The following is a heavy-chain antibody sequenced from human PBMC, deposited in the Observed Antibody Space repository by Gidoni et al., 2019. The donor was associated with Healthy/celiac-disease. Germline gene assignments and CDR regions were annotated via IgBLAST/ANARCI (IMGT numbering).Heavy chain of an antibody. V-gene: IGHV1-69*01. CDR2: IIPIFGTA. CDR1: GGTFSSYA. Sequence: QVQLVQSGAEVKKPGSSVKVSCKASGGTFSSYAISWVRQAPGQGLEWMGGIIPIFGTANYAQKFQGRVTITADESTSTAYMELSSLRSEDTAVYYCARGVEMATIPPPYYYGMDVWGQGTTVTVSS. J-gene: IGHJ6*02. D-gene: IGHD5-12*01. CDR3: ARGVEMATIPPPYYYGMDV.